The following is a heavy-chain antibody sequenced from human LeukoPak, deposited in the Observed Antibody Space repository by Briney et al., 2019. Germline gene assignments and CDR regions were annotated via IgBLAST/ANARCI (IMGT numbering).Heavy chain of an antibody. J-gene: IGHJ4*02. V-gene: IGHV4-59*01. Sequence: SEPLSLTCTVSVGSFSSYYWSWIRQPPAKGLEWIGYIYYSGSTNYNPSLKSRLTISVDTSKNQFSLKLSSVTAADTAVYYCARGRTYYYDSSGYYYVDYWGQGTLVTVSS. CDR2: IYYSGST. CDR1: VGSFSSYY. CDR3: ARGRTYYYDSSGYYYVDY. D-gene: IGHD3-22*01.